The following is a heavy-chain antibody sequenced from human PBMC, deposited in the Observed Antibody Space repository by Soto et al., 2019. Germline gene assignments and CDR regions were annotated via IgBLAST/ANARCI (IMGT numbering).Heavy chain of an antibody. Sequence: QVQLVESGGGVVQPGRSLRLSCAASGFTFSSYAMHWVRQAPGKGLAWVAVISYDGSNKYYADSVKGRFTISRDNSKNTLYLQMNSLRAEDTAVYYCARYHYYYGMDVWGQGTTVTVSS. J-gene: IGHJ6*02. CDR1: GFTFSSYA. CDR3: ARYHYYYGMDV. CDR2: ISYDGSNK. V-gene: IGHV3-30-3*01.